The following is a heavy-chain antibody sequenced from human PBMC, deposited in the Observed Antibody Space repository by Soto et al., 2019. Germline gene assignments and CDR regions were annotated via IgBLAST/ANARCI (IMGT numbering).Heavy chain of an antibody. D-gene: IGHD1-26*01. CDR3: ARDWDVSHLDY. Sequence: QVQLVESGGGVVQPGRSLRLSCAASGFTFSSYAMHWVRQAPGKGLEWVAVISYDGSNKYYADSVKGRVTISRDNSKNTLYLQMNSLRAEDTAVYYCARDWDVSHLDYWGQGTLVTVSS. CDR2: ISYDGSNK. J-gene: IGHJ4*02. CDR1: GFTFSSYA. V-gene: IGHV3-30-3*01.